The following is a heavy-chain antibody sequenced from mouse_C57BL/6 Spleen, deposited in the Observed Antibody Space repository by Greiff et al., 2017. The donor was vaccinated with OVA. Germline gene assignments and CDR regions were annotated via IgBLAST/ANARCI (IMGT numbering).Heavy chain of an antibody. CDR3: ARGGRYYFDC. CDR2: IDPSDSYT. Sequence: QVQLQQPGAELVMPGASVKLSCKASGYTFTSYWMHWVKQRPGQGLEWIGEIDPSDSYTNYNQKFKGKSTLTVDKSSSTAYMQLSSLTSADSAVYYCARGGRYYFDCWGQGTTLTVSS. J-gene: IGHJ2*01. CDR1: GYTFTSYW. V-gene: IGHV1-69*01.